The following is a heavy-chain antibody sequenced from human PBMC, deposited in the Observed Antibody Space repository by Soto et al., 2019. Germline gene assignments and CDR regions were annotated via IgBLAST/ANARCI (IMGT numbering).Heavy chain of an antibody. J-gene: IGHJ4*02. Sequence: KPSETLSLTCAVYGGSFSGYYWSWIRQPPGKGLEWIGEINHSGSTNYNPSLKSRVTISVDTSKNQFSLKLSSVTAADTAVYYCARGRQQVGYWGQGTLVTVSS. V-gene: IGHV4-34*01. CDR3: ARGRQQVGY. D-gene: IGHD3-10*01. CDR2: INHSGST. CDR1: GGSFSGYY.